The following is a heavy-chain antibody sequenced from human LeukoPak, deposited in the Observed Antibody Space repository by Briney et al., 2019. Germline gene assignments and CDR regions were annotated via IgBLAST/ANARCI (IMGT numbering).Heavy chain of an antibody. D-gene: IGHD6-6*01. CDR1: GGSISSSSYY. CDR2: IYYSGST. CDR3: ARSSSSSPEPFDY. J-gene: IGHJ4*02. V-gene: IGHV4-39*07. Sequence: SETLSLTCTVSGGSISSSSYYWGWIRQPPGKGLEWIGSIYYSGSTYYNPSLKSRVTISVDTSKNQFSLKLSSVTAADTAVYYCARSSSSSPEPFDYWGQGTLVTVSS.